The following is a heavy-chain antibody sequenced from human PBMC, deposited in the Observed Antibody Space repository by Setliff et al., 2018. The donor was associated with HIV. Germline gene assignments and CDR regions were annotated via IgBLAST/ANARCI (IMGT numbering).Heavy chain of an antibody. J-gene: IGHJ3*02. Sequence: SETLSLTCDVSGGSITGYYWSWLRQPPGKGLVWIGYIYHNGDTNYNPSLESRLTISMDTSKNQFSLNLSSVTTADTAVYYCARGWLAPWRPQRPRALDSWTQGTMVTVSS. CDR1: GGSITGYY. CDR2: IYHNGDT. D-gene: IGHD2-15*01. CDR3: ARGWLAPWRPQRPRALDS. V-gene: IGHV4-59*01.